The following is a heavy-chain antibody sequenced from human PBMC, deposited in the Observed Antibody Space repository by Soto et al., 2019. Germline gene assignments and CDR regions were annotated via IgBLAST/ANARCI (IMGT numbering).Heavy chain of an antibody. CDR3: AITRYSSSMEAYYYGMDV. D-gene: IGHD6-6*01. V-gene: IGHV5-10-1*01. Sequence: GESLKISCKGSGYSFTSYWISWVRQMPGKGLEWMGRIDPSDSYTNYSPSFQGHVTISADKSISTAYLQWSSLKASDTAMYYGAITRYSSSMEAYYYGMDVWGQGTTVTVSS. CDR2: IDPSDSYT. J-gene: IGHJ6*02. CDR1: GYSFTSYW.